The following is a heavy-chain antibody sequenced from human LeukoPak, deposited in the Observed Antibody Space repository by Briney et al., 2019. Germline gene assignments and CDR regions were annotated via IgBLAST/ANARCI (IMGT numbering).Heavy chain of an antibody. V-gene: IGHV3-11*01. D-gene: IGHD4-17*01. Sequence: GGSLRLSRAASGFVFSDNYMGWIRQAPGKGLEWVSYISSSGVTIYYTASVKGRFTISRDNAKNSLFLQINSLRAEDTAVYYCARDGGGDYVLDCWGQGTLVTVSS. CDR1: GFVFSDNY. J-gene: IGHJ4*02. CDR3: ARDGGGDYVLDC. CDR2: ISSSGVTI.